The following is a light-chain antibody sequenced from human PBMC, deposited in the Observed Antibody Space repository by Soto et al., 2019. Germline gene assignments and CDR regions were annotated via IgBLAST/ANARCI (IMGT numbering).Light chain of an antibody. CDR1: QSILDRSKNKYY. Sequence: VMTQSPDSLAVSLGERATFNCKSSQSILDRSKNKYYLAWYQQKSGQPPKLLIYWSSLRESGVPDRFTGSGSGTDFTLTISSLQAEDVAVYYCQQYFTSPWTFGQGTKVDIK. CDR2: WSS. J-gene: IGKJ1*01. V-gene: IGKV4-1*01. CDR3: QQYFTSPWT.